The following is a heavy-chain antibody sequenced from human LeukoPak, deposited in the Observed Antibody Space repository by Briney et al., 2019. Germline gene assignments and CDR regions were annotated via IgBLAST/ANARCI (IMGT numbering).Heavy chain of an antibody. Sequence: GASVKVSCKASGGTFSSYAISWVRQAPGQGLEWMGRIIPILGIANYAQKFQGRVTITADKSTSAAYMELSSLRSEDTAVYYCARVPWGIVATTPAKAFDIWGQGTMVTVSS. D-gene: IGHD5-12*01. V-gene: IGHV1-69*04. CDR1: GGTFSSYA. J-gene: IGHJ3*02. CDR2: IIPILGIA. CDR3: ARVPWGIVATTPAKAFDI.